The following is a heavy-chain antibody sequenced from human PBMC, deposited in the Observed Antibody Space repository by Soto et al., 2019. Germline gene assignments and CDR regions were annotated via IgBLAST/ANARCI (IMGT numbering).Heavy chain of an antibody. D-gene: IGHD2-2*01. CDR1: GGSISRSGYY. CDR3: AIEGCSSTSSELQFDP. Sequence: SETWSLTCTVSGGSISRSGYYWSWIRQQPGKGLERIGYIYYSGSTYYNPSLKSRVTISVDTSKNQFSLKLSSVTAADTAVYYCAIEGCSSTSSELQFDPRGQGTLITVYS. V-gene: IGHV4-31*03. J-gene: IGHJ5*02. CDR2: IYYSGST.